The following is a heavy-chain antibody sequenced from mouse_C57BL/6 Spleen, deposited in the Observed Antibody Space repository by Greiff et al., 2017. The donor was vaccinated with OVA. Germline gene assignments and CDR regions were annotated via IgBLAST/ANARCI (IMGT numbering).Heavy chain of an antibody. CDR3: ARSLLYSPFAY. CDR1: GFTFSSYG. Sequence: EVKLVESGGDLVKPGGSLKLSCAASGFTFSSYGMSWVRQTPDKRLEWVATISSGGSYTYYPDSVKGRFTISRDNAKNTLYLQMSSLKSEDTAMYYCARSLLYSPFAYWGQGTLVTVSA. J-gene: IGHJ3*01. V-gene: IGHV5-6*02. CDR2: ISSGGSYT. D-gene: IGHD2-12*01.